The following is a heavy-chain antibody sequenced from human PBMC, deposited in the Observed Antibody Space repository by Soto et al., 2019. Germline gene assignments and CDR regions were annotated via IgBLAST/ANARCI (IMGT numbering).Heavy chain of an antibody. D-gene: IGHD4-4*01. Sequence: CPVPRFSISSNYLHLVRTAPGKGLAWVSVISDSGSGTYYADSVKGRFTISRDNSKNTLYLQMNSLRAEDTAVYYCVRQAKLTTVTANVGYYYGLDVWGQGTTVNVSS. J-gene: IGHJ6*02. CDR3: VRQAKLTTVTANVGYYYGLDV. CDR1: RFSISSNY. V-gene: IGHV3-23*01. CDR2: ISDSGSGT.